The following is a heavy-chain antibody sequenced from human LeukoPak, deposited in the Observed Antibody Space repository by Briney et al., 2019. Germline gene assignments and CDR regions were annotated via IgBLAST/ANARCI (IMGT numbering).Heavy chain of an antibody. CDR2: IYTSGST. D-gene: IGHD3-9*01. CDR1: GGSISSYY. V-gene: IGHV4-4*07. CDR3: ARLDYDILTYSITGPHFDY. Sequence: SETLSLTCTVSGGSISSYYWSWIRQPAGKGLEWIGRIYTSGSTNYNPSLKSRVTMSVDTSKNQFSLKLSSVTAADTAVYYCARLDYDILTYSITGPHFDYWGQGTLVTVSS. J-gene: IGHJ4*02.